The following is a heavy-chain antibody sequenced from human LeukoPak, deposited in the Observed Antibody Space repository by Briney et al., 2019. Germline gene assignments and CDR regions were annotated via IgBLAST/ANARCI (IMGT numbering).Heavy chain of an antibody. CDR3: AREGFGGSWDAFDI. J-gene: IGHJ3*02. Sequence: GGSLRLSCAASGFTFSSYGMHWVRQAPGKGLEWVAFIRYDGSNKYYADSVKGRFTISRDNAKNTLYLQMNSLRAEDTAVYYCAREGFGGSWDAFDIWGQGTMVTVSS. CDR2: IRYDGSNK. D-gene: IGHD3-16*01. CDR1: GFTFSSYG. V-gene: IGHV3-30*02.